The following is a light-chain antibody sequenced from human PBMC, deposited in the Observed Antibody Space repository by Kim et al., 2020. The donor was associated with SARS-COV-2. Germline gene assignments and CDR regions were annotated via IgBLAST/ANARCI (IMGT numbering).Light chain of an antibody. V-gene: IGKV1-27*01. CDR1: QGISNY. J-gene: IGKJ1*01. Sequence: DIQMTQSPSSLSASVGDRVTITCRASQGISNYLAWYQHKPGKVPKLLIFAASTVHSGVTSRFSGGGSGTDFTLTISSLQPGDFATYYCQMYNKAPWTFGQRTKV. CDR2: AAS. CDR3: QMYNKAPWT.